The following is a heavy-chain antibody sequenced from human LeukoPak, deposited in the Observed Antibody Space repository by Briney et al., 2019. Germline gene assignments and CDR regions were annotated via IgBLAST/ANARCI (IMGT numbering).Heavy chain of an antibody. Sequence: SETLSLTCAVSGGSISSSNWWSWIRQPPGKGLEWIGEINHSGSTNYNPPLKSRVTISVDTSKNQFSLKLSSVTAADTAVYYCARGRIQLWLWGQGTLVTVSS. J-gene: IGHJ4*02. V-gene: IGHV4-4*02. CDR2: INHSGST. CDR3: ARGRIQLWL. D-gene: IGHD5-18*01. CDR1: GGSISSSNW.